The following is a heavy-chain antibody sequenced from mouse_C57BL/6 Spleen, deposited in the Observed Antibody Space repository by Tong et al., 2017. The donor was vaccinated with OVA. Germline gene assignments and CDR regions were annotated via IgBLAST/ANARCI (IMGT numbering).Heavy chain of an antibody. V-gene: IGHV14-4*01. CDR2: IDPENGDT. CDR3: TIIDYDGGFAY. Sequence: EVQLQESGAELVKPGASVKLSCTASGFNIKDYYMHWVKQRPEQGLEWIGWIDPENGDTEYASKFQGKATITADTSSNTAYLQLSSLTSEGTAVYYCTIIDYDGGFAYWGQGTLVTVSA. J-gene: IGHJ3*01. CDR1: GFNIKDYY. D-gene: IGHD2-4*01.